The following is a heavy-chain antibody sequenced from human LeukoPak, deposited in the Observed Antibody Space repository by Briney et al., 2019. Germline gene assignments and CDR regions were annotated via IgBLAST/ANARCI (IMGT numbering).Heavy chain of an antibody. J-gene: IGHJ3*02. D-gene: IGHD1-26*01. CDR1: GGSISSYY. V-gene: IGHV4-59*08. CDR3: ARRWYSGSYYLDAFDI. Sequence: PSETLSLTCTVSGGSISSYYWSWIRQPPGKGLEWIGYIYYSGGTNYNPSLKSRVTISVDTSKNQFSLKLSSVTAADTAVYYCARRWYSGSYYLDAFDIWGQGTMVTVSS. CDR2: IYYSGGT.